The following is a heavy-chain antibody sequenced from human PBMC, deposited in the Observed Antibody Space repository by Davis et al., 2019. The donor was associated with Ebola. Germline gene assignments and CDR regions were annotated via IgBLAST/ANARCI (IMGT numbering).Heavy chain of an antibody. V-gene: IGHV3-72*01. D-gene: IGHD5-18*01. J-gene: IGHJ4*02. CDR1: GFTFSDQY. CDR2: SRNRVYDHST. CDR3: SRDSRKYSFDY. Sequence: PGRSLRLSCAVSGFTFSDQYLDWVRQAPGKGLEWVARSRNRVYDHSTEYAPSVKGRFTISRDDSQNTLYLQMNSLKTEDTAVYYCSRDSRKYSFDYWGQGILVTVSS.